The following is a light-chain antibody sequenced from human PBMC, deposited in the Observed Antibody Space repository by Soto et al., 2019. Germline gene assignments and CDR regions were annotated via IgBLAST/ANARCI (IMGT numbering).Light chain of an antibody. Sequence: EIVLTQTPGTLFLSPAERATLSCRASQSVSSSYLAWYQQKPGQPPRLLIYGASSRATGIPDRFSGSGSGTDFTFTIIRLEPEDFAVYYCEHYGSSSWTFGQGTKVDIK. CDR2: GAS. CDR3: EHYGSSSWT. CDR1: QSVSSSY. V-gene: IGKV3-20*01. J-gene: IGKJ1*01.